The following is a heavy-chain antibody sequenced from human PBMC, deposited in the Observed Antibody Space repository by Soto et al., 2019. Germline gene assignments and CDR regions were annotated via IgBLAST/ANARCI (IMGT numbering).Heavy chain of an antibody. D-gene: IGHD1-7*01. CDR3: ARDRPPEDNWNYAAFDY. CDR2: ISAYNGNT. V-gene: IGHV1-18*01. Sequence: GASVKVSCKASGYTFTSYRISWVRQDPGQGLEWMGWISAYNGNTNYAQELQGRVTMTTDTSTSTAYMELRSLRSDDTAVYYCARDRPPEDNWNYAAFDYWGQGTLVTVSS. J-gene: IGHJ4*02. CDR1: GYTFTSYR.